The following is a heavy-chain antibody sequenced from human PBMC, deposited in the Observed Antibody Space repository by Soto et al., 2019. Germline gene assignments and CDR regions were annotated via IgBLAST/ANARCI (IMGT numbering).Heavy chain of an antibody. Sequence: QVQLQESGPGLVKPSQTLSLTCTVSGGSISSGGYYWSWIRQHPGKGLEWIGYIYYSGSTYYNPSLKXXVXIXEDTSKNQFSLKLSSVTAADTAVYYCARDDRDGEVYWGQGTLVTVSS. CDR2: IYYSGST. CDR1: GGSISSGGYY. V-gene: IGHV4-31*01. J-gene: IGHJ4*02. CDR3: ARDDRDGEVY.